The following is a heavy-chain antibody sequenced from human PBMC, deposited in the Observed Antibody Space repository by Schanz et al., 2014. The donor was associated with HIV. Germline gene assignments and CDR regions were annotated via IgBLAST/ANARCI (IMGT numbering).Heavy chain of an antibody. CDR3: ARMGYYDSHGYYYEFGMDV. D-gene: IGHD3-22*01. CDR1: GYTFTSYY. CDR2: INPSGGST. V-gene: IGHV1-46*01. Sequence: QVQLVQSGAEVKKPGASVKVSCKASGYTFTSYYMHWVRQAPGQGLEWMGIINPSGGSTSYAQKFQGRVTMTRDTSTSTVYMELSSLRSEDTAVYYCARMGYYDSHGYYYEFGMDVWGQGTTVTVSS. J-gene: IGHJ6*02.